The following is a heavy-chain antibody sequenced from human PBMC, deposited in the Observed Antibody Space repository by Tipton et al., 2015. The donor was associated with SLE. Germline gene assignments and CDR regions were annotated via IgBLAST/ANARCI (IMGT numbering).Heavy chain of an antibody. CDR1: GFTVSSYY. D-gene: IGHD3-9*01. CDR2: IYSGGST. Sequence: SLRLSCAASGFTVSSYYMSWVRQAPGKGLEWVSVIYSGGSTYYADSVKGRFTLSRDTSKNTLYLQMNSLRAEDTAVYYCARDADVTSHYSLFDYWGHGTPVTVSS. V-gene: IGHV3-53*01. CDR3: ARDADVTSHYSLFDY. J-gene: IGHJ4*01.